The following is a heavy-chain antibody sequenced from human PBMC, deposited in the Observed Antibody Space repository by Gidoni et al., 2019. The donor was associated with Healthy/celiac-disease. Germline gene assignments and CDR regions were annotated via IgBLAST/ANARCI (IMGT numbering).Heavy chain of an antibody. D-gene: IGHD4-17*01. CDR1: GGPSIVYS. Sequence: QLQLHQWGAGLLKPSETLSPTCAVYGGPSIVYSLRCIGQPPGKGLEWIGEINHSGSTNSTPSLKSRVTISVDTSKNQFSLNLSAVTAAATAVYYCAIVMTTVTTGGPYYFDYWGQGTLVTVSS. CDR2: INHSGST. CDR3: AIVMTTVTTGGPYYFDY. V-gene: IGHV4-34*01. J-gene: IGHJ4*02.